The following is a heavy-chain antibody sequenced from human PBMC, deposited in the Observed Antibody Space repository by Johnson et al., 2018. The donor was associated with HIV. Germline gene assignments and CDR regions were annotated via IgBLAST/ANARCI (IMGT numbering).Heavy chain of an antibody. Sequence: VQLVESGGGLVKPGGSLRLSCAASGFTFSNAWMSWVCQAPGKGLEWVGRIKSKTDGGTTDYAAPVKVSFTISRDESTNTLYLQRNSLKTEDTAVYYCARGYGQWPGYPQDIWGQGTMVTVSS. CDR3: ARGYGQWPGYPQDI. J-gene: IGHJ3*02. CDR1: GFTFSNAW. V-gene: IGHV3-15*01. D-gene: IGHD6-19*01. CDR2: IKSKTDGGTT.